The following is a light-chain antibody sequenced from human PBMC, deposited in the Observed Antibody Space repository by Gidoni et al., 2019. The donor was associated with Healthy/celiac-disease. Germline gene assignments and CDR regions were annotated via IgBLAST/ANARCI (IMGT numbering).Light chain of an antibody. CDR2: GNR. J-gene: IGLJ1*01. V-gene: IGLV1-40*01. CDR3: QSYDSSLSAPYV. CDR1: SSNIVAGYD. Sequence: QSVLTPPPSVSGPPGPRVTISCTGSSSNIVAGYDVHWYQQLPGTAPKLLIYGNRNRPSGVPDRFSGSKSGTSASLAITGLQAEDEADYYCQSYDSSLSAPYVFGTGTKVTVL.